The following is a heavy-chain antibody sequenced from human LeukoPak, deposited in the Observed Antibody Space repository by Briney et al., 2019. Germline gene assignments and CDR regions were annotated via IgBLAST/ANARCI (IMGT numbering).Heavy chain of an antibody. CDR1: GYTFIDYY. CDR2: INPDSGGT. V-gene: IGHV1-2*02. J-gene: IGHJ6*02. D-gene: IGHD3-3*01. Sequence: GASVKVSCKASGYTFIDYYMHWVRQAPGQGLEWMGWINPDSGGTNYAQKFQGRVTMTRDTSISTAYMELSRLRSDDTAVYYCARVPYYDFWSGYLGYYYYYYGMDVWGQGTTVTVSS. CDR3: ARVPYYDFWSGYLGYYYYYYGMDV.